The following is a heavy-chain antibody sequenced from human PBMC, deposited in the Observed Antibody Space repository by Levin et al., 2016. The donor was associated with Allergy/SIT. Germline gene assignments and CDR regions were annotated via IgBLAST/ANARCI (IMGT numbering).Heavy chain of an antibody. CDR3: ARAGAGGWWFDY. CDR1: GDSVSSNSAA. J-gene: IGHJ4*02. D-gene: IGHD2-8*02. CDR2: TYYRSKWNN. Sequence: SETLSLTCAISGDSVSSNSAAWNWIRQSPSRGLEWLGRTYYRSKWNNDYAVSVKSRITVNADTSKNQFSLQLNSVTPEDTAVYYCARAGAGGWWFDYWGQGILVTVSS. V-gene: IGHV6-1*01.